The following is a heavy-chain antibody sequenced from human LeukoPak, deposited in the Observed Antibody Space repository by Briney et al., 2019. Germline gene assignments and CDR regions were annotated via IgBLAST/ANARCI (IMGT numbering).Heavy chain of an antibody. CDR1: GFTFSSYG. V-gene: IGHV3-30*02. J-gene: IGHJ4*02. CDR2: IRYDGSNK. D-gene: IGHD1-26*01. Sequence: AGGSLRLSCAASGFTFSSYGMHWVRRAPGKGLEWVAFIRYDGSNKYYADSVKGRFTISRDNSKNTLYLQMNSVRAEETAVYYCAKDRGIVGATTGFDYWGEGTLVTASS. CDR3: AKDRGIVGATTGFDY.